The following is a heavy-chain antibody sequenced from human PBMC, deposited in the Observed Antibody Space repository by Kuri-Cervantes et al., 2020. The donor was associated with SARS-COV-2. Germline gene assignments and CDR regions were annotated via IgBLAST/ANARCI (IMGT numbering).Heavy chain of an antibody. D-gene: IGHD3-3*01. Sequence: GSLRLSCTVSGGSISSSSYYWGWIRQPPGKGLEWIGSIYYSGSTYYNPSLKSRVTISVDTSKNQFSLKLSSVTAADTAVYYCAKDRQNYGFWSGLDYWGQGTLVTVSS. CDR3: AKDRQNYGFWSGLDY. CDR2: IYYSGST. V-gene: IGHV4-39*02. CDR1: GGSISSSSYY. J-gene: IGHJ4*02.